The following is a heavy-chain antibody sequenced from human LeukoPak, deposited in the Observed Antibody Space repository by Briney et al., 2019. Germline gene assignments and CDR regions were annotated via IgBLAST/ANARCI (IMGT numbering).Heavy chain of an antibody. J-gene: IGHJ6*03. CDR1: GFTFSSYA. CDR2: IRYDGSNK. Sequence: GGSLRLSCAASGFTFSSYAMHWVRQAPGKGLEWVAFIRYDGSNKYHADSVKGRFTISRDNSKNTLYLQMNSLRAEDTAVYYCGGSVVVIPGAMDVWGKGTTVTVSS. CDR3: GGSVVVIPGAMDV. D-gene: IGHD2-2*01. V-gene: IGHV3-30*02.